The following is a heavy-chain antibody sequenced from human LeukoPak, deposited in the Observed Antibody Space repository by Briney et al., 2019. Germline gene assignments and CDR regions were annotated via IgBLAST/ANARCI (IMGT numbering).Heavy chain of an antibody. V-gene: IGHV4-30-4*08. Sequence: SETLSLTCTVSGGSISSGDYYWSWIRQPPGKGLDWIGYIYYSGSTYYNPSLKSRVTISVDTSKNQFSLKLSSVTAADTAVYYCARHRSDTYYYMDVWGKGTTVTVSS. CDR3: ARHRSDTYYYMDV. J-gene: IGHJ6*03. CDR2: IYYSGST. CDR1: GGSISSGDYY. D-gene: IGHD5-18*01.